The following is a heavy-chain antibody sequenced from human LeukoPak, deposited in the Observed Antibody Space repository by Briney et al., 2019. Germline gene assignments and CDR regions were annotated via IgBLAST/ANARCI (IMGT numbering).Heavy chain of an antibody. CDR3: AKDGAVAGPEYYFDY. CDR1: GFTFSSYG. J-gene: IGHJ4*02. D-gene: IGHD6-19*01. CDR2: ISYDGSNK. V-gene: IGHV3-30*18. Sequence: QSGGSLRLSCAAYGFTFSSYGMHWVRQAPGKGLEWVAVISYDGSNKYYADSVKGRFAISRDNSTNTLYLQMNSLRAEDTAVYYCAKDGAVAGPEYYFDYWGQGTLVTVSS.